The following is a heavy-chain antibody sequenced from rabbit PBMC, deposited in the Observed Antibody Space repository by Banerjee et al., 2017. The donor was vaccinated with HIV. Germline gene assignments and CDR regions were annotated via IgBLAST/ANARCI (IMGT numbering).Heavy chain of an antibody. J-gene: IGHJ4*01. CDR1: GFSFSSSYY. V-gene: IGHV1S45*01. CDR2: IYAGSGST. CDR3: ASYADYYNL. D-gene: IGHD2-1*01. Sequence: QEQLVESGGGLVQPEGSLTLTCTASGFSFSSSYYMCWVRQAPGKGLEWIACIYAGSGSTWYASWAKGRFTISKTSNTVTLQMTSLTAADTATYFCASYADYYNLWGPGTLVTVS.